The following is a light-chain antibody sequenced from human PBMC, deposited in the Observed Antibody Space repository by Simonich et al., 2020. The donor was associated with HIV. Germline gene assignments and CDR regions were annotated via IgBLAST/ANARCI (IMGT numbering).Light chain of an antibody. CDR2: WAS. CDR1: QSVLYSSNNKKY. CDR3: QQYYSTPT. Sequence: DIVMTQSPDSLAVSLGERATINGKSSQSVLYSSNNKKYLAWYQQKPGQPPKLLIYWASTRESVVPDRFSGSGSGTDFTLTISSLQAEDVAVYYCQQYYSTPTFGPGTKVDIK. V-gene: IGKV4-1*01. J-gene: IGKJ3*01.